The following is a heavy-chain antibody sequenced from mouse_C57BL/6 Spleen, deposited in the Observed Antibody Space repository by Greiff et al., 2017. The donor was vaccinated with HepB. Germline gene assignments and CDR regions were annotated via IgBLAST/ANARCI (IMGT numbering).Heavy chain of an antibody. CDR3: ARQLTTVVAYYYAMDY. CDR1: GYTFTSYW. J-gene: IGHJ4*01. V-gene: IGHV1-52*01. D-gene: IGHD1-1*01. CDR2: IDPSDSET. Sequence: VQLQQPGAELVRPGSSVKLSCKASGYTFTSYWMHWVKQRPIQGLEWIGNIDPSDSETHYNQKFKDKATLTVDKSSSTAYMQLSSLTSEDSAVYYCARQLTTVVAYYYAMDYWGQGTSVTVSS.